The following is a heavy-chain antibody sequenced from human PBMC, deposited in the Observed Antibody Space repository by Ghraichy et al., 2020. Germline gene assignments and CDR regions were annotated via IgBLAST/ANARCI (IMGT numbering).Heavy chain of an antibody. CDR3: AHRDGSTRGFVYGWFDP. Sequence: SGPTLVKPTQTLTLTCNFSGFSLDTSGVAVAWIRQSPGKALEWLALIYWDDDRRYSPSLENRLIITRDTSKNQVSLTMTNMDPVDSGSYFCAHRDGSTRGFVYGWFDPWGQGALVSVSS. V-gene: IGHV2-5*02. CDR2: IYWDDDR. J-gene: IGHJ5*02. D-gene: IGHD5-18*01. CDR1: GFSLDTSGVA.